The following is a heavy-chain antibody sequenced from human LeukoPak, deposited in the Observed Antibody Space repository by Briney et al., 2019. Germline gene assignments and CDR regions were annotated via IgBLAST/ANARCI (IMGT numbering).Heavy chain of an antibody. CDR3: ARDLVTVTKGFDI. V-gene: IGHV4-59*11. J-gene: IGHJ3*02. Sequence: SETLSLTCAVSGDSFSSHYWTWIRQSPGTGLEWIGYISHIERTNYNPSLKSRVTISIDTSKNQFSLKLRSVTAADTAVYYCARDLVTVTKGFDIWGQGTMVSVSS. CDR1: GDSFSSHY. CDR2: ISHIERT. D-gene: IGHD4-17*01.